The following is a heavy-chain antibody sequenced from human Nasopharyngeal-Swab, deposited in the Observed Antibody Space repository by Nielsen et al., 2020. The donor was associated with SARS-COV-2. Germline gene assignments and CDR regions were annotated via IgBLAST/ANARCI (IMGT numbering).Heavy chain of an antibody. CDR2: ISYSGST. J-gene: IGHJ6*03. Sequence: GSLRLSCTVSGGSISSYYWSWIRQPPGKGLEWIGYISYSGSTNYNPSLKSRVTISVDTSKNQFSLKLSSVTAADTAVYYCARLVPYYYYYMDVWGKGTTVTVSS. CDR1: GGSISSYY. V-gene: IGHV4-59*01. D-gene: IGHD3-10*01. CDR3: ARLVPYYYYYMDV.